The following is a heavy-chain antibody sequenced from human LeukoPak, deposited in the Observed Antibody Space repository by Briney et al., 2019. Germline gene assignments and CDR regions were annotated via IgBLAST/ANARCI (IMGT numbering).Heavy chain of an antibody. CDR3: TRDGRSFCDFDY. CDR2: INTDGRIT. J-gene: IGHJ4*02. D-gene: IGHD1-26*01. V-gene: IGHV3-64*02. Sequence: GGSLRLSCVASGFSFRNYAIHWVRQAPGKGLEYVSVINTDGRITYYADSVKGRFTISRDNSKNTVYLQMGSLRGEDMAVYYRTRDGRSFCDFDYWGQGALVTVSS. CDR1: GFSFRNYA.